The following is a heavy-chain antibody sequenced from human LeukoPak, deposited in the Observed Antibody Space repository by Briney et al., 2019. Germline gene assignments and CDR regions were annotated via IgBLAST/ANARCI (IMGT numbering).Heavy chain of an antibody. Sequence: SETLSLTCTVSGGSISGYYWSWIRQSPGKGQEWTGYISYSGSTSYNPSLKSRLTISVDTSSNQISLKLNSSSDADTAIYYCVRGAVSAGGVFDVWGQGTLVTVS. V-gene: IGHV4-59*01. D-gene: IGHD2-8*02. CDR1: GGSISGYY. CDR3: VRGAVSAGGVFDV. CDR2: ISYSGST. J-gene: IGHJ3*01.